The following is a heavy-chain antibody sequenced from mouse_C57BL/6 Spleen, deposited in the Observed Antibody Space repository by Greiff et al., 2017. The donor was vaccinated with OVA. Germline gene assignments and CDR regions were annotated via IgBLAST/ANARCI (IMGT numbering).Heavy chain of an antibody. CDR3: ARDDYDAYFDY. Sequence: ESGPGLVKPSQSLSLTCSVTGYPITSGYYWNWIRQFPGNKLEWMGYISYDGSNNYNPSLKNRISITRDTSKNQFFLKLNSVTTEDTATYYCARDDYDAYFDYWGQGTTLTVSS. J-gene: IGHJ2*01. D-gene: IGHD2-4*01. V-gene: IGHV3-6*01. CDR2: ISYDGSN. CDR1: GYPITSGYY.